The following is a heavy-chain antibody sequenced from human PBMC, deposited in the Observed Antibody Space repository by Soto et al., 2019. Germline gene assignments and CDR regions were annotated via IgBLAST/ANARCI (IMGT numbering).Heavy chain of an antibody. V-gene: IGHV3-30*03. Sequence: QVQLVESGGGVVQPGRSLRLSCAASGFTFSSYGMHWVRQAPGKALVWVAVVSYDGRNKYYAASVKGRFTISRDNSKNTVYLQMNSLRAEDTAVYHCVAAHVATDVFDIWGQGTMVTVSS. CDR2: VSYDGRNK. J-gene: IGHJ3*02. CDR3: VAAHVATDVFDI. CDR1: GFTFSSYG.